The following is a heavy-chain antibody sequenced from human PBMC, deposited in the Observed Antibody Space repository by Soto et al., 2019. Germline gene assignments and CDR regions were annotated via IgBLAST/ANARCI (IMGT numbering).Heavy chain of an antibody. V-gene: IGHV3-30*04. J-gene: IGHJ5*02. CDR3: ARDSIPAAGTYWAANWFDP. Sequence: QVQLVESGGGVVQPGRSLRLSCAASGFSFSTYAIHWVRQVPGKGLEWVAVISYDGNSNYYADSVKGRFTISRDNSKNTLYLQMNSLRVDDTALYYCARDSIPAAGTYWAANWFDPWGQGTLVTVSS. CDR2: ISYDGNSN. CDR1: GFSFSTYA. D-gene: IGHD6-13*01.